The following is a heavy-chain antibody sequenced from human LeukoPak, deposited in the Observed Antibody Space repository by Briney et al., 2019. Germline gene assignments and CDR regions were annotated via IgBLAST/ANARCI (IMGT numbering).Heavy chain of an antibody. CDR2: ISNTGDDT. J-gene: IGHJ4*02. V-gene: IGHV3-23*01. Sequence: PGGSLRLSCAASGFTFSSHVMSWVRQAPGKGLEWVSSISNTGDDTFYANSVKGRFAISRDNFKNTLYLQMNSLRPDDTALYYCTKRGAYHCGRSYFFVFWGQGALVTVSS. CDR3: TKRGAYHCGRSYFFVF. CDR1: GFTFSSHV. D-gene: IGHD2-21*01.